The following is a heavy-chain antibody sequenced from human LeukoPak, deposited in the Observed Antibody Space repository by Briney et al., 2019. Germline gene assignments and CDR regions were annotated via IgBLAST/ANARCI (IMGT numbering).Heavy chain of an antibody. CDR3: AKAHIVATISYFDY. J-gene: IGHJ4*02. CDR1: GFTFSSYA. CDR2: ISGSGGST. D-gene: IGHD5-12*01. Sequence: GGSLRLSCAASGFTFSSYAMGWARKAPGKGLEWVSAISGSGGSTYYADSVKGRFTISRDNSKNTLYLQMNSLRAEDTAVYYCAKAHIVATISYFDYWGQGTLVTVSS. V-gene: IGHV3-23*01.